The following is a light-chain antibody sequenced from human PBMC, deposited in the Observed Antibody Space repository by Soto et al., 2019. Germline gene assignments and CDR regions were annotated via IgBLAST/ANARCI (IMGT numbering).Light chain of an antibody. CDR3: QRYDNWPLT. CDR2: HTS. V-gene: IGKV3-15*01. J-gene: IGKJ4*01. Sequence: EIVLTQSPATLSVSPAERVGLXGRASQSISGNLAWYQQKPGLAPRLLIYHTSTRATGVPARFSGSGSGTEFSLTISSLQSEDFAVYYCQRYDNWPLTFGGGTKVDIK. CDR1: QSISGN.